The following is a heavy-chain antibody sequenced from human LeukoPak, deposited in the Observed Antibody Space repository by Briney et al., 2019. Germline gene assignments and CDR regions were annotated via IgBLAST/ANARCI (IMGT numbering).Heavy chain of an antibody. V-gene: IGHV1-2*02. J-gene: IGHJ5*02. Sequence: GASVKVSCKDSGYTFTGYYMHWVRHAPGQGLEWMGWINPNSGGTNYAQKFQGRVSMTRDTSISTAYMELSRLRSDDTAVYYCARELHPNWFDPWGQGTLVTVSS. CDR3: ARELHPNWFDP. CDR1: GYTFTGYY. D-gene: IGHD2-21*02. CDR2: INPNSGGT.